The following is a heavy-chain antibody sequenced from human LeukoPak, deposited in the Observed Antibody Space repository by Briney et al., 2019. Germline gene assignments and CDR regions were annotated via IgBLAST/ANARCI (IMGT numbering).Heavy chain of an antibody. Sequence: GGSLRLSCAASGFTFSTYGMHWVRQAPGKGLEWVAIIWYDGSNKYYTDSVKGRFTIYRDDSKNTLYLEMNSLRAEDTAVYYCARAARGYSYGTFYYYYYMDVWGKGTTVTVSS. J-gene: IGHJ6*03. CDR1: GFTFSTYG. D-gene: IGHD5-18*01. V-gene: IGHV3-33*01. CDR2: IWYDGSNK. CDR3: ARAARGYSYGTFYYYYYMDV.